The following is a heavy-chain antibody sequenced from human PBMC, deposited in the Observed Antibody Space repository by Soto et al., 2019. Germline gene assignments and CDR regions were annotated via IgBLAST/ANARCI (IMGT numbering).Heavy chain of an antibody. CDR3: TGSEPVVPAARSRLGLDV. CDR2: IRSKANSDAT. CDR1: GFTFSGSA. Sequence: EVQLVESWGGLVQPGGSLKLSCAASGFTFSGSAMHWVRQASGKGLEWVGRIRSKANSDATAYASSVKCRFTISRDDSKNTAYLQMNSLQSEDTAVYYCTGSEPVVPAARSRLGLDVWGKGNTVTVSS. V-gene: IGHV3-73*01. J-gene: IGHJ6*04. D-gene: IGHD2-2*01.